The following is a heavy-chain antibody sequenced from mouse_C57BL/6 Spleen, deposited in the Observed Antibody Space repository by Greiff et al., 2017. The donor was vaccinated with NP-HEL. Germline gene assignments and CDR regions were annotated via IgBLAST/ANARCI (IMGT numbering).Heavy chain of an antibody. CDR3: ARLLYYGSSPYYFDY. Sequence: EVKLMESGGGLVKPGGSLKLSCAASGFTFSSYTMSWVRQTPEKRLEWVATISGGGGNTYYPDSVKGRFTISRDNAKNTLYLQMSSLRSEDTALYYCARLLYYGSSPYYFDYWGQGTTLTVSS. J-gene: IGHJ2*01. CDR1: GFTFSSYT. CDR2: ISGGGGNT. V-gene: IGHV5-9*01. D-gene: IGHD1-1*01.